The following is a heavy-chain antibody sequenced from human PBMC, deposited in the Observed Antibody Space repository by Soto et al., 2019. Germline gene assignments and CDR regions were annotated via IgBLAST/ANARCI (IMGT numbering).Heavy chain of an antibody. CDR2: ISSSSSTI. CDR1: GVTFRSYS. D-gene: IGHD3-10*01. Sequence: CGCLRLCCAASGVTFRSYSMNCVLQTPGKGLEWVSYISSSSSTIYYADSVKGRFTISRDNAKNSLYLQMNSLRAEDTAVYYCASSGHPGTKGAFDIWGQGTMVTVSS. V-gene: IGHV3-48*01. J-gene: IGHJ3*02. CDR3: ASSGHPGTKGAFDI.